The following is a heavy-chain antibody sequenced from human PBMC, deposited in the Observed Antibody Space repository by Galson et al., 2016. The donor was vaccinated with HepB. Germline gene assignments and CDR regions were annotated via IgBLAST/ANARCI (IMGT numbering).Heavy chain of an antibody. V-gene: IGHV3-11*01. CDR1: GFTFSDYY. Sequence: SLRLSCAASGFTFSDYYMSWIRQAPGKGLEWVSYISASGGTIFYADSVKGRFTISRDTAQNSLFLQLNSLRAEDTAVYYCARDLYTLYGSGSQDAFDVWGQGTMVTVSS. CDR3: ARDLYTLYGSGSQDAFDV. CDR2: ISASGGTI. J-gene: IGHJ3*01. D-gene: IGHD3-10*01.